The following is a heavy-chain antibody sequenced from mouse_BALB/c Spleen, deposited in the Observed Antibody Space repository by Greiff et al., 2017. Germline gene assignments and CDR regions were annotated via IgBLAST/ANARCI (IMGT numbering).Heavy chain of an antibody. CDR3: AREGYYYFDY. D-gene: IGHD2-3*01. CDR2: INSNGGST. Sequence: DVKLVESGGGLVQPGGSLKLSCAASGFTFSSYGMSWVRQTPDKRLELVATINSNGGSTYYPDSVKGRFTISRDNAKNTLYLQMSSLKSEDTAMYYCAREGYYYFDYWGQGTTLTVSS. V-gene: IGHV5-6-3*01. CDR1: GFTFSSYG. J-gene: IGHJ2*01.